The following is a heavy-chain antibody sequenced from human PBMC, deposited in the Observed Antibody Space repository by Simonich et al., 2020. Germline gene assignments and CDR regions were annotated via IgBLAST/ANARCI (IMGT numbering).Heavy chain of an antibody. CDR3: ARCGLVNYDILTGYHNWFDP. J-gene: IGHJ5*02. CDR2: INHSGTT. V-gene: IGHV4-34*01. CDR1: VGSFSGYY. Sequence: QVQLQQWGAGLLKPSETLSLTCAVYVGSFSGYYWSWTRQPPGKGLGWVGEINHSGTTNYNPALKRRVTIALYTSKNQFSLKLSSVTAADKSVYYCARCGLVNYDILTGYHNWFDPWGQGTLVTVSS. D-gene: IGHD3-9*01.